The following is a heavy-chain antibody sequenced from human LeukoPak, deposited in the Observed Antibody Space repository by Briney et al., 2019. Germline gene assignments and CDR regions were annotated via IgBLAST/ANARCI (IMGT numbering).Heavy chain of an antibody. J-gene: IGHJ5*02. CDR1: GFTFSSYA. V-gene: IGHV3-64*01. D-gene: IGHD2-21*02. Sequence: GGSLRLSCAASGFTFSSYAMHWVRQAPGWGLEYVSGISSNGGSTYYANSVKGRFTISRDNSKDTLYLQMGSMRAEDMAVYYCARGQGSIVVVTANWFDHWGQGTLVTVSS. CDR3: ARGQGSIVVVTANWFDH. CDR2: ISSNGGST.